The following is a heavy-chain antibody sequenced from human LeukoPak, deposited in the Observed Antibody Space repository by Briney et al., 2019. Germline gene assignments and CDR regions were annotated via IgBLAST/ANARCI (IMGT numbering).Heavy chain of an antibody. D-gene: IGHD6-19*01. CDR1: GGSLTSSSSY. Sequence: SETLSLTCTVSGGSLTSSSSYWGWIRQPQGEGLEWMKSIYYSGSTYYNPSLKSRVTISVDTSKNQFSLKLSCVTAADTAVYYCQAGYSSVWADAFDIWGQGTMVTVSS. V-gene: IGHV4-39*01. CDR3: QAGYSSVWADAFDI. CDR2: IYYSGST. J-gene: IGHJ3*02.